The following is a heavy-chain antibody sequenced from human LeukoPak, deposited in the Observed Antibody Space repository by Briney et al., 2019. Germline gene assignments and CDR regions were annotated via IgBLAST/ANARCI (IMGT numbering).Heavy chain of an antibody. D-gene: IGHD4-17*01. CDR2: ISGSGGST. V-gene: IGHV3-23*01. J-gene: IGHJ4*02. CDR1: GFTLSSYA. Sequence: PGGSLRLSCAASGFTLSSYAMSWVRQAPGKGLEWVSAISGSGGSTYYADSVKGRFTISRDNSKNTLYLQMNSLRAEDTAVYYCAKDRFTYGDYEYYFDYWGQGTLVTVSS. CDR3: AKDRFTYGDYEYYFDY.